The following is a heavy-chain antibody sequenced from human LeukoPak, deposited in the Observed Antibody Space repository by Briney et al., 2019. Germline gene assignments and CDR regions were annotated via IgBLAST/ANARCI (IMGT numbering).Heavy chain of an antibody. CDR2: ISSSGSTI. CDR3: ARGLAVVVPSGDFDY. V-gene: IGHV3-48*03. D-gene: IGHD2-15*01. CDR1: GFTFSSYE. J-gene: IGHJ4*02. Sequence: GGSLRLSCAASGFTFSSYEMNWVRQAPGKGLEWVSYISSSGSTIYYADSVKGRFTTSRDNAKNSLYLQMNSLRAEDTAVYYCARGLAVVVPSGDFDYWGQGTLVTVSS.